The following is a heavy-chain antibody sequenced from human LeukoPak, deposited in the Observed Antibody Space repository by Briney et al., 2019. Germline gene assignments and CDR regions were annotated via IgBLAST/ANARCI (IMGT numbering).Heavy chain of an antibody. J-gene: IGHJ4*01. CDR1: GYSFTSYW. CDR2: IYPGDSDT. CDR3: ARPVAVAGVDY. Sequence: GESLTTSCKGSGYSFTSYWIGWVRQMPGKGLEWMGIIYPGDSDTRYSPSFQGQVTISADKSISTAYLQWSSLKASDTAMYYCARPVAVAGVDYWGHGTLVTVSA. D-gene: IGHD6-19*01. V-gene: IGHV5-51*01.